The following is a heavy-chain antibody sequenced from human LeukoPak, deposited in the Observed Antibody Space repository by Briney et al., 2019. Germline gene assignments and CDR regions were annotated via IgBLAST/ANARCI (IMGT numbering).Heavy chain of an antibody. CDR3: ARILVSGRGPFDY. Sequence: GESLKISCKGSGYSFTSYWIGWVRQMPGKGLEWMGIIYPGDSDTRYSPSFQGQVTISADKSISAAYLQWSSLKASDTAMFYCARILVSGRGPFDYWGQGTLVTVSS. CDR1: GYSFTSYW. J-gene: IGHJ4*02. V-gene: IGHV5-51*01. CDR2: IYPGDSDT. D-gene: IGHD6-19*01.